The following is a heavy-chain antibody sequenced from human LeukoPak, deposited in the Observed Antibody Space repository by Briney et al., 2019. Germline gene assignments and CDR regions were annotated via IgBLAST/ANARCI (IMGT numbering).Heavy chain of an antibody. V-gene: IGHV4-34*01. Sequence: PSETLSLTCAVYGGSFSGYYWSWIRQPPGKGLEWIGEINHSGSTNYNPSLKSRVTISVDTSKNQFSLKLSSVTAADTAVYYCASEDFDWSSRPSDYWGQGTLVTVSS. J-gene: IGHJ4*02. CDR2: INHSGST. CDR3: ASEDFDWSSRPSDY. D-gene: IGHD3-9*01. CDR1: GGSFSGYY.